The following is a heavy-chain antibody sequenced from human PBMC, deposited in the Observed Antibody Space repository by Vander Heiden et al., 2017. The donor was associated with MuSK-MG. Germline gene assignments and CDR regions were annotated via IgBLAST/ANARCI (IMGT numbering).Heavy chain of an antibody. J-gene: IGHJ3*02. Sequence: EVQLVESGGGLVQHGRSLRLSCAASGFTFDDYAMHWVRQAPGKGLEWVSGISWNSCSIGYADSVKGRFTISRDNAKNSLYLQMNSLRAEDTALYYCAKGLSSSSYDAFDIWGQGTMVTVSS. D-gene: IGHD6-13*01. CDR3: AKGLSSSSYDAFDI. CDR2: ISWNSCSI. V-gene: IGHV3-9*01. CDR1: GFTFDDYA.